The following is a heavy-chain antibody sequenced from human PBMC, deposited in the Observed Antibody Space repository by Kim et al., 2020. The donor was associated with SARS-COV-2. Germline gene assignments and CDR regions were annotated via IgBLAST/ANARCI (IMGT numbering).Heavy chain of an antibody. CDR1: GYTFTRYS. CDR2: INPSGGGT. Sequence: ASVKVSCKAFGYTFTRYSLHWVRQAPGQGLEWMGLINPSGGGTPYAQKFQSRVTMTSDTSTSTVYMELSSLRSEDTALYYCARDWGPGTYYTETWGQGTLVTVTS. V-gene: IGHV1-46*01. CDR3: ARDWGPGTYYTET. J-gene: IGHJ4*02. D-gene: IGHD3-10*01.